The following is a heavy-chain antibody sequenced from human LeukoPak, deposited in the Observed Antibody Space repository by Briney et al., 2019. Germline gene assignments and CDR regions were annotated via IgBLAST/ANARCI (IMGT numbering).Heavy chain of an antibody. Sequence: SETLSLTCTVSGGSISSYYWSWIRQPAGKGLEWIGRIYTSGSTNYNPSLKSRVTMSVDTSKNQFSLKLSSVTAADTAVYYCASGSSSGWFPYFEYWGQGTLVTVSS. CDR1: GGSISSYY. CDR3: ASGSSSGWFPYFEY. J-gene: IGHJ4*02. D-gene: IGHD6-19*01. V-gene: IGHV4-4*07. CDR2: IYTSGST.